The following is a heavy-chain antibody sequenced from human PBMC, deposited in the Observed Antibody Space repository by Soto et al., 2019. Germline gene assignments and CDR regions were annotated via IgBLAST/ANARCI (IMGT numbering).Heavy chain of an antibody. Sequence: QVQLVESGGGVVQPGRSLRLSCAASGFTVSAYTMHWVRQAPGKGLEWVAVISSDGNHKYYTDSVKGRFTISSDTSTNTLYLQMNSLRAEDTAVYYCARWEQPLFDYWGQGTLVTVSS. J-gene: IGHJ4*02. V-gene: IGHV3-30-3*01. D-gene: IGHD1-26*01. CDR3: ARWEQPLFDY. CDR2: ISSDGNHK. CDR1: GFTVSAYT.